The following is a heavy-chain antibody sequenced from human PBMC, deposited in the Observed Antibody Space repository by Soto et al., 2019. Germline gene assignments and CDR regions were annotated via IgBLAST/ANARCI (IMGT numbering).Heavy chain of an antibody. CDR1: GFSVGGNH. CDR2: IHTSGDT. CDR3: ARGVNDDS. D-gene: IGHD2-8*01. Sequence: GGSLRLSRAASGFSVGGNHLTWVRQAPGKGLEWVAVIHTSGDTYYADSVQGRFTISRDNSKNTVYLQMNSLRVGDTAMYFCARGVNDDSWGQGTLVTVSS. V-gene: IGHV3-53*01. J-gene: IGHJ4*02.